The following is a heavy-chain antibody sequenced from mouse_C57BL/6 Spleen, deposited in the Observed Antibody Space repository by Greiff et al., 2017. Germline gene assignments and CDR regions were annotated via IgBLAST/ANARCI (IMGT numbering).Heavy chain of an antibody. CDR1: GYTFTSYW. Sequence: QVQLQQPGAELVKPGASVKLSCKASGYTFTSYWMHWVKQRPGQGLEWIGMIHPNSGSTNYNEKFKSKATLTVDKSSSTAYMQLSSLTSEDSAVYYCARGGTTVVAQGYFDVWGTGTTVTVSS. CDR2: IHPNSGST. D-gene: IGHD1-1*01. V-gene: IGHV1-64*01. CDR3: ARGGTTVVAQGYFDV. J-gene: IGHJ1*03.